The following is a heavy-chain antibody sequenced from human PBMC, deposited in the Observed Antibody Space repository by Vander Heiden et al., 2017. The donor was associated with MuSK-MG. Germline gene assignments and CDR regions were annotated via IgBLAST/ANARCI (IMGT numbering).Heavy chain of an antibody. CDR3: ARQIYGGNSGWFDP. CDR2: IYYSGST. V-gene: IGHV4-59*08. CDR1: GGPISSYY. D-gene: IGHD4-17*01. J-gene: IGHJ5*02. Sequence: QVQLQESGPGLVKPSETLSLTCTASGGPISSYYWSWIRQPPGKGLEWIGYIYYSGSTNYNPSLKSRVTISVDTSKNQFSLKLSSVTAADTAVYYCARQIYGGNSGWFDPWGQGTLVTVSS.